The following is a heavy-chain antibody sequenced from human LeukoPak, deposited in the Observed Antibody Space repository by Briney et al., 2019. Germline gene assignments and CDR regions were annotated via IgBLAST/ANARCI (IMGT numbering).Heavy chain of an antibody. D-gene: IGHD6-19*01. Sequence: TGGSLRLSCAASGFTLSSYDMHWVRHATGKGLEWVSAIGTAGDTYYPGSVKGRFTISRENAKNSLYLQMNNLRAEDTAVCYCARGYSSGWYPWGQGTLVTVSS. CDR2: IGTAGDT. CDR1: GFTLSSYD. CDR3: ARGYSSGWYP. V-gene: IGHV3-13*01. J-gene: IGHJ5*02.